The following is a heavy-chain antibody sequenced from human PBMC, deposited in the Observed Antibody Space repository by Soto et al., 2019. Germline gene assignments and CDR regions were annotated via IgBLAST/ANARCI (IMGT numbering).Heavy chain of an antibody. J-gene: IGHJ4*02. V-gene: IGHV3-30-3*01. CDR3: AFGNSSSWYDY. Sequence: GGSLRLSCAASGFTFSSHAMHWVRQAPGKGLEWVAVISYDGSNKYYADSVKGRFTISRDNSKNTVYLQMNSLRAEDTAVYYCAFGNSSSWYDYWGQGTLVTVSS. D-gene: IGHD6-13*01. CDR2: ISYDGSNK. CDR1: GFTFSSHA.